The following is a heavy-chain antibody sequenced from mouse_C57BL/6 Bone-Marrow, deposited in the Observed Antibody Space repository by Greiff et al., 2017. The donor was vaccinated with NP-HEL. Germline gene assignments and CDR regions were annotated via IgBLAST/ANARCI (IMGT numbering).Heavy chain of an antibody. V-gene: IGHV1-59*01. D-gene: IGHD2-3*01. J-gene: IGHJ3*01. Sequence: QVQLQQSGAELVRPGTSVKLSCKASGYTFTSYWMHWVKQRPGQGLEWIGVIDPSDSYTNYNQKFKGKATLTVDTSSSTAYMQLSSLTSEDSAVYYCVKVGDYDGFAYWGQGTLVTVSA. CDR2: IDPSDSYT. CDR1: GYTFTSYW. CDR3: VKVGDYDGFAY.